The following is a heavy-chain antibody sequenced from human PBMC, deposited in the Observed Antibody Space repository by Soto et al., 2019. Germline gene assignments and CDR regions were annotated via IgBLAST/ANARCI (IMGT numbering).Heavy chain of an antibody. CDR1: GFTFSSYA. D-gene: IGHD3-10*01. Sequence: GGSLRLSCAASGFTFSSYAMSWVRQAPGKGLEWVSAISGSGGSTYYADSVKGRFTISRDNSKNTLYLQMNSLRAEDTAVYYCAKDGSGNFIGNQRITMVRKAHYFDYWGQGTLVTVSS. V-gene: IGHV3-23*01. CDR3: AKDGSGNFIGNQRITMVRKAHYFDY. CDR2: ISGSGGST. J-gene: IGHJ4*02.